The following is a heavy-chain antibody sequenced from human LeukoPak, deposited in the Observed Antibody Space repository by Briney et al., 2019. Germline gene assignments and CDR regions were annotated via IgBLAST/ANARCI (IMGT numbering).Heavy chain of an antibody. V-gene: IGHV1-18*01. CDR3: AREVLPHYDDTRGGLDY. D-gene: IGHD3-3*01. J-gene: IGHJ4*02. CDR1: GYTFANYG. Sequence: ASVKVSCKASGYTFANYGISWVRQAPGQGLEWMGWISVYNGNTNSAQRLQGRVTMTTDTSTSTAYMELRSLRSDDTAVYYCAREVLPHYDDTRGGLDYWGQGTLVTVSS. CDR2: ISVYNGNT.